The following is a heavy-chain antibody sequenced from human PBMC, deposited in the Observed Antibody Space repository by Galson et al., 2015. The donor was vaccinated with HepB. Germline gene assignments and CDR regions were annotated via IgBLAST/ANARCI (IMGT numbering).Heavy chain of an antibody. CDR3: ARDWEDTAMVSTWFDP. D-gene: IGHD5-18*01. Sequence: SVKVSCKASGGTFSSYAISWVRQAPGQGLEWMGGIIPIFGTANYAQKFQGRVTITADESTSTAYMELSSLRSEDTAVYYCARDWEDTAMVSTWFDPWGQGTLVTVSS. CDR2: IIPIFGTA. J-gene: IGHJ5*02. CDR1: GGTFSSYA. V-gene: IGHV1-69*13.